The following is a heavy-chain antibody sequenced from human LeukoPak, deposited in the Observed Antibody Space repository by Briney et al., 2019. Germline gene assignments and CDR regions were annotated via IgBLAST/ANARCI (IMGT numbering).Heavy chain of an antibody. D-gene: IGHD1-26*01. CDR2: ISSSGSPT. V-gene: IGHV3-48*03. Sequence: GGSLRLSCAASGFTFSIYEMNWVRQAPGKGLEWVSYISSSGSPTYYADSVKGRFTISRDNAKNSLYLQMNSLRAEDTALYYCASGAQSDYWGQGTLVTVSS. CDR3: ASGAQSDY. CDR1: GFTFSIYE. J-gene: IGHJ4*02.